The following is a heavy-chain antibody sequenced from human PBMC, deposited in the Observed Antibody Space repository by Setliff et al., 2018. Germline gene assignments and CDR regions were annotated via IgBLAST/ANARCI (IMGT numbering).Heavy chain of an antibody. D-gene: IGHD3-10*01. V-gene: IGHV4-38-2*02. CDR2: IHHGGET. Sequence: SETLSLTCTVSGDSIRRGDYWSWIRQHPGKGREWIGYIHHGGETFYNPSLKSRVTISIDTSKNQFSLKLSSVTAADTAVYYCARHTIAMSTIISYFDYWGQGTLVTVSS. CDR1: GDSIRRGDY. J-gene: IGHJ4*02. CDR3: ARHTIAMSTIISYFDY.